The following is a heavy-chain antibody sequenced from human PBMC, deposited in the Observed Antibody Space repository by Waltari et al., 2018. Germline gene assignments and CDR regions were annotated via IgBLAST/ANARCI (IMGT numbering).Heavy chain of an antibody. J-gene: IGHJ4*02. CDR3: ARGEGGANEY. V-gene: IGHV3-48*03. CDR1: GFPFRNYE. Sequence: EVQLVESGGGLVQPGGSLRLFCAASGFPFRNYEMNWFRQAPGKGLWWVAYISSGASIIYYADSVKGRFTISRDNAKNSVYLQMSSLRAEDTAIYYCARGEGGANEYWGQGTLVTVSA. CDR2: ISSGASII. D-gene: IGHD1-26*01.